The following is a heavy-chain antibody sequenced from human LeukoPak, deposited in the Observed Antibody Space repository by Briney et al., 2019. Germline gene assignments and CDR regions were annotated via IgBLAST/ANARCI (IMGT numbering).Heavy chain of an antibody. V-gene: IGHV3-66*02. CDR2: LKSDGKT. J-gene: IGHJ4*02. Sequence: PGGSLRLSCATSGFTISSNHINWVRQAPGKGLEWVSVLKSDGKTSYADSVKGRFTIYRDNSKNTVYLQMNSLRVEDTPVYYCARAPYVSGNFNWGQGTLVTVSS. CDR3: ARAPYVSGNFN. D-gene: IGHD3-10*01. CDR1: GFTISSNH.